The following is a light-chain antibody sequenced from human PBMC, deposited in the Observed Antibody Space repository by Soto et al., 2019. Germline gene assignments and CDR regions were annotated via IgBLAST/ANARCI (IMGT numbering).Light chain of an antibody. CDR1: QSLLEGSNNKDY. CDR2: WAS. V-gene: IGKV4-1*01. J-gene: IGKJ2*01. CDR3: QQYYSPPYT. Sequence: DIVMTQSPDSLAVSLGERATINCKSSQSLLEGSNNKDYLAWYQQKPGQPPKLLIYWASTRESGVPDRYSGSGPGTDFTLTISSLQAEDVAVYYCQQYYSPPYTFGQGTKVDIK.